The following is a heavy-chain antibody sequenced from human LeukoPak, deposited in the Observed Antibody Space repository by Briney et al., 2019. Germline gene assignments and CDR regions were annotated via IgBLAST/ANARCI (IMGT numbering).Heavy chain of an antibody. D-gene: IGHD1-14*01. CDR2: INPSGGST. V-gene: IGHV1-46*01. CDR3: ARSSGRSPNREYMDV. J-gene: IGHJ6*03. CDR1: GYTFTSYY. Sequence: ASVKVSCKASGYTFTSYYMHWVRQAPGQGLEWMGIINPSGGSTNYAQKFQGRVTMTRDTSTSTVYMELSSLRSEDTAVYYCARSSGRSPNREYMDVWGKGTTVTVSS.